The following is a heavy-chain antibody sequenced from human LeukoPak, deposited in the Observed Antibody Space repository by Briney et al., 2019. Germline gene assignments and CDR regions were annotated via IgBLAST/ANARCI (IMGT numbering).Heavy chain of an antibody. CDR1: GFTFYTYA. CDR2: LDAGGGNT. Sequence: GGSLRLSCAASGFTFYTYAMTWVRQAPGKGLEWVSALDAGGGNTYYADSVKGRFTISRDNSKNTVYLQMNSLSAEDTAVYYCAKDEGYDPIYFLESWGQGTLVTVSS. J-gene: IGHJ4*02. D-gene: IGHD5-12*01. V-gene: IGHV3-23*01. CDR3: AKDEGYDPIYFLES.